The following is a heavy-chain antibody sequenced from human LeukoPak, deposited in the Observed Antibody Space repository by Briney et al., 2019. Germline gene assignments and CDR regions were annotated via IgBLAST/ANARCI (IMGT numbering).Heavy chain of an antibody. D-gene: IGHD4-23*01. CDR3: AKDSVRSGGWFYFDN. CDR1: GFIFSSLD. CDR2: ISASGKST. J-gene: IGHJ4*02. V-gene: IGHV3-23*01. Sequence: PGGSLRLSCAASGFIFSSLDMGWVRQAPGKGLEWVSGISASGKSTFYADSVKSRFTISRDNSKNTVYLQMSSLRAEDTAIYYCAKDSVRSGGWFYFDNWGQGTLVSVSS.